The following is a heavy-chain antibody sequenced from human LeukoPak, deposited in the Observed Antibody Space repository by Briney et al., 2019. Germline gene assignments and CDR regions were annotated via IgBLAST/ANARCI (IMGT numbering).Heavy chain of an antibody. CDR3: ATLSYDLWTGINWFDP. CDR2: IRTSGDT. J-gene: IGHJ5*02. V-gene: IGHV3-23*01. Sequence: GGSLRLSCAASGFIFSSYAISWVRQAPGKGLEWVSGIRTSGDTFYADSVKGRFTISRDISKNTVYLQMNSLRAEDSAVYHCATLSYDLWTGINWFDPWGQGTLVTVSS. D-gene: IGHD3-3*01. CDR1: GFIFSSYA.